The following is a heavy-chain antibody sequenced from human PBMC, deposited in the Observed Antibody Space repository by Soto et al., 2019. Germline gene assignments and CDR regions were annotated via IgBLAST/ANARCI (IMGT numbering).Heavy chain of an antibody. CDR1: GYTFINYA. CDR2: IGGYSGNA. D-gene: IGHD3-10*01. J-gene: IGHJ6*02. V-gene: IGHV1-18*01. Sequence: ASVKVSCKASGYTFINYAITWVRQAPGQGLEWVGWIGGYSGNANYAEILQGRVTMTIDTSTSTAYMELRSLRSDDTAMYYCVRDPTGSPHPDYYYSGMDVWGQGTTLTGSS. CDR3: VRDPTGSPHPDYYYSGMDV.